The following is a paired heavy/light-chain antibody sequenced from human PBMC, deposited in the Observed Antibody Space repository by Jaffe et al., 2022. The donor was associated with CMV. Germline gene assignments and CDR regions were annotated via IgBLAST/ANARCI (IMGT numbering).Light chain of an antibody. J-gene: IGKJ4*01. CDR2: TLS. V-gene: IGKV2-40*01. CDR3: MQRIEFPLT. CDR1: QSLFHSDDGNTY. Sequence: DIVLTQTPLSLPVTPGEPASISCRSSQSLFHSDDGNTYLDWYLQKPGQSPRLLIYTLSYRASGVPDRFSGSGSGTDFTLKISRVEAEDVGVYYCMQRIEFPLTFGGGTKVEIK.
Heavy chain of an antibody. CDR2: IRSKAYGGTI. CDR1: GFTFGDFA. Sequence: EVQLVEFGGGLVKPGRSLRLSCIASGFTFGDFAMTWFRQAPGKGLEWVGFIRSKAYGGTIEYAASVKGRFTISRDDSKSTAYLQMNSLKTEDTAVYYCTVSQYENEYYYYGLDVWGQGTTVTVSS. CDR3: TVSQYENEYYYYGLDV. V-gene: IGHV3-49*05. D-gene: IGHD1-1*01. J-gene: IGHJ6*02.